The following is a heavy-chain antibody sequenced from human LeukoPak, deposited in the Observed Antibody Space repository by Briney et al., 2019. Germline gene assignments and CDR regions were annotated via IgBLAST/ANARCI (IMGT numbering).Heavy chain of an antibody. J-gene: IGHJ4*02. Sequence: SETLSLTCTVSGGSISSYYWSWIRQPPGKGLEWVWYIYYSGSTNYNPSLKSRVTISVDTSKNQFSLKLSSVTAADTAVYYCASSIAVAGSFDYWGQGTLVTVSS. CDR2: IYYSGST. V-gene: IGHV4-59*08. CDR3: ASSIAVAGSFDY. CDR1: GGSISSYY. D-gene: IGHD6-19*01.